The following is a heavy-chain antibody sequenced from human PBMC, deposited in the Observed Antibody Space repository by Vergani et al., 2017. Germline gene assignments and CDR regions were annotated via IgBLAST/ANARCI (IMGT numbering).Heavy chain of an antibody. J-gene: IGHJ6*02. Sequence: QVQLQESGPGLVKPSETLSLTCAVSGFSIDNGYYWDWIRQPPGKGLEWIGSIYRTGRTHFNPSLKSRVTISVGTSNNHFSLRLNSLTAADTAVYFCARELSYYYGSGSDDYNPYYYEGMDVWGPGTTVTVSS. D-gene: IGHD3-10*01. CDR1: GFSIDNGYY. CDR3: ARELSYYYGSGSDDYNPYYYEGMDV. CDR2: IYRTGRT. V-gene: IGHV4-38-2*02.